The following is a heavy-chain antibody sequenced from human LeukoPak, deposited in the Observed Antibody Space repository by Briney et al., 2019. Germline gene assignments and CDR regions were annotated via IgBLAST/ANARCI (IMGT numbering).Heavy chain of an antibody. Sequence: PSETLSLTCAVYGGAFFGYDWTWIRQPPGKGLEWIGEINHSGGTNYNPSLKSRVTISVDTSKNQFSLKLSSVTAADTAVYYCASLARGGNWFDPWGQGTLVTVSS. CDR3: ASLARGGNWFDP. J-gene: IGHJ5*02. D-gene: IGHD6-6*01. V-gene: IGHV4-34*01. CDR2: INHSGGT. CDR1: GGAFFGYD.